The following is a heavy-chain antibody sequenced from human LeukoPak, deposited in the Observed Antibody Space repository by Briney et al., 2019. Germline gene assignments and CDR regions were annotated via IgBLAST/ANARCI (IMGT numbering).Heavy chain of an antibody. CDR3: AHRLRGVRGVAPYFDY. J-gene: IGHJ4*02. CDR1: GFSPRTSGGG. D-gene: IGHD3-10*01. CDR2: IYWDDDK. Sequence: ESGPTLVKPTPTLTLTRTFSGFSPRTSGGGVGLIPQPPGKALEWLSLIYWDDDKRYSPSLKSRLTITKDTSKNQVVLTMTNMDPVDTATYYCAHRLRGVRGVAPYFDYWGQGTLVTVSS. V-gene: IGHV2-5*02.